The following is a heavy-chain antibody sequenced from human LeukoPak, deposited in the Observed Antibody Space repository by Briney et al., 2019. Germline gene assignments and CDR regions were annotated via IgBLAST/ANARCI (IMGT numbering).Heavy chain of an antibody. Sequence: GGSLRLSCAASGFTFSGSVMHWVRQAAGKGLEWAGRIRSKRNNYATAYAASVKGRFTISRDDSKNTVYLHMDSLKTEDTALYYCSRLEDSSPIEVALDIWGQGTVVTVSS. D-gene: IGHD6-13*01. CDR2: IRSKRNNYAT. V-gene: IGHV3-73*01. CDR3: SRLEDSSPIEVALDI. CDR1: GFTFSGSV. J-gene: IGHJ3*02.